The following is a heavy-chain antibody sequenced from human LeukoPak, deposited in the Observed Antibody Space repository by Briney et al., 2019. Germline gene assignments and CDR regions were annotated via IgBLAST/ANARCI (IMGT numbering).Heavy chain of an antibody. CDR1: GFTFSSYW. V-gene: IGHV3-48*04. J-gene: IGHJ4*02. CDR2: ITSSGTTI. D-gene: IGHD4/OR15-4a*01. CDR3: GRDPDYGDPY. Sequence: HTGGSLRLSCAASGFTFSSYWMSWVRQAPGKGLEWIAYITSSGTTIEYADSVKGRFTISRVNAKNSLYLQMNSLRPEDTAVYYCGRDPDYGDPYWGQGTLVTVSS.